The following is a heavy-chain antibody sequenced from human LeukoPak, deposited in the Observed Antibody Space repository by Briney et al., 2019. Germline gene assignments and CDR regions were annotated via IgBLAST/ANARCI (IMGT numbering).Heavy chain of an antibody. Sequence: GASVKVSCKASGYTFTGYYMHWVRQAPGQGLEWMGWINPNSGGTNYAQKFQGRVTMTRDTSISTAYMELSRLRSDDTAVYYCARDPVATSYYYYYMDVWDKGTTVTVSS. D-gene: IGHD5-12*01. CDR3: ARDPVATSYYYYYMDV. V-gene: IGHV1-2*02. CDR1: GYTFTGYY. J-gene: IGHJ6*03. CDR2: INPNSGGT.